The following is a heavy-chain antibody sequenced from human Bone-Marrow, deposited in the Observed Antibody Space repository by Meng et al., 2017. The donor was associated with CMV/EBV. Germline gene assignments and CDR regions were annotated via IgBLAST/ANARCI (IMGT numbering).Heavy chain of an antibody. CDR3: AREGVPAAMAYYYGMDV. Sequence: SETLSLTCTVSGGSISSSSYYWGWIRQPPGKGLEWIGSIYYSGSTYYNPSLKSRVTISVDTSKNQFSLKLSSVTAADTAVYYCAREGVPAAMAYYYGMDVWGQGTTVTASS. CDR2: IYYSGST. J-gene: IGHJ6*02. V-gene: IGHV4-39*07. D-gene: IGHD2-2*01. CDR1: GGSISSSSYY.